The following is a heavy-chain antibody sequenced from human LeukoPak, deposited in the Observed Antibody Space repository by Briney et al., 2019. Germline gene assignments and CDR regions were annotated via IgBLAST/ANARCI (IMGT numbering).Heavy chain of an antibody. J-gene: IGHJ5*01. D-gene: IGHD6-19*01. CDR2: INHSGST. V-gene: IGHV4-34*01. CDR1: GGSFSGYY. Sequence: SETLSLTCAVYGGSFSGYYWSWIRQPPGKGLEWIGEINHSGSTNYNPALKSRVTISVDKSKNQLSLKLSSVLAADKAVYYCAKPISGGLAVNADWFDHWGQGTLVVVSS. CDR3: AKPISGGLAVNADWFDH.